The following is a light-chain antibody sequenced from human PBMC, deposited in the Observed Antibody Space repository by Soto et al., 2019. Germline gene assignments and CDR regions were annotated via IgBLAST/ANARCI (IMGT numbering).Light chain of an antibody. Sequence: DIQMTQSPSSLSASVGDIFNITGKASQDISNYLNWYQQKPGKAPKLLIYDASNLETGVPSRFSGSGSGTDFTLTISSLQPEDFATYYCLHHHNFPLTFGQGTRLEIK. CDR3: LHHHNFPLT. V-gene: IGKV1-33*01. CDR1: QDISNY. J-gene: IGKJ5*01. CDR2: DAS.